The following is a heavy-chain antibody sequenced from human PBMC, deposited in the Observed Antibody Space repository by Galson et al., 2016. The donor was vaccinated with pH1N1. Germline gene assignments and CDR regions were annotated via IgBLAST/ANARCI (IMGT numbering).Heavy chain of an antibody. CDR2: IYTSGST. D-gene: IGHD6-13*01. Sequence: ETLFLTCTVSGGSISSYYWSWIRQPAGKGLECIGRIYTSGSTIYNPSLKSRVTMSVDTSKNQFSLNLSSVTAADTAVYYCARVSSSPPEGNSYMDVWGKGTTVTVSS. J-gene: IGHJ6*03. CDR3: ARVSSSPPEGNSYMDV. CDR1: GGSISSYY. V-gene: IGHV4-4*07.